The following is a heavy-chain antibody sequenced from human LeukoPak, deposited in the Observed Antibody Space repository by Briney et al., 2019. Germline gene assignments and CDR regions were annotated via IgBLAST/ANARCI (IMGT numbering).Heavy chain of an antibody. CDR3: ASRNVDSSGYPFDY. CDR2: IYSGGST. CDR1: GFTVSSDY. V-gene: IGHV3-66*01. J-gene: IGHJ4*02. Sequence: GGSLRLSCAASGFTVSSDYMSWVRQAPGKGLEWVSVIYSGGSTYYADTVKGRFTISRDSSKNTMYLQMNSLRAEDTAVYYCASRNVDSSGYPFDYWGQGTLVTVSS. D-gene: IGHD3-22*01.